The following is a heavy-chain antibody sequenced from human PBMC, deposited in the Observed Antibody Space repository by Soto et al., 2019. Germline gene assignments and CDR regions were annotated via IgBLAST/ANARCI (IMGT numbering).Heavy chain of an antibody. CDR2: IYYSGSP. D-gene: IGHD6-19*01. J-gene: IGHJ6*02. Sequence: SETLSLTCTVSGGSISSSSYYWGWIRQPPGKGLEWIGYIYYSGSPYYNPSLKSRVTISVDTSKNQFSLKLSSVTATDTAVYYCAVPAASVAGASGSYYYYGMDVWGQGTTVTVSS. CDR3: AVPAASVAGASGSYYYYGMDV. CDR1: GGSISSSSYY. V-gene: IGHV4-39*01.